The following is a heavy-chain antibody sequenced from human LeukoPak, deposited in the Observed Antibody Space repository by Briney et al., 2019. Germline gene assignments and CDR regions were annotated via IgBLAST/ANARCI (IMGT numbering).Heavy chain of an antibody. Sequence: SETLSLTCTVSGGSISSYYWSWIRQPAGKGLEWIGRIYTSGSTNYNPSLKSRVTISVDTSKNQFSLKLSSVTAADTAVYYCARSPGLLPTPNWYFDLWGRGTLVTVSS. D-gene: IGHD3-10*01. V-gene: IGHV4-4*07. J-gene: IGHJ2*01. CDR1: GGSISSYY. CDR3: ARSPGLLPTPNWYFDL. CDR2: IYTSGST.